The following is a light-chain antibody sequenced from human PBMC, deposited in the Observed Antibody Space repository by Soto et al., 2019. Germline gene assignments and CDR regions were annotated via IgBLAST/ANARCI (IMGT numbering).Light chain of an antibody. Sequence: DIQMTQSPSSLSASVGDRVTITCRASQGISNYLAWYQQKPGKVPKLLIYASSTLQSGVPSRFSGSGSGTEFSLAIGSLQPEDVATYYCQKYNGAPRAFGEGPKVELK. CDR2: ASS. CDR1: QGISNY. J-gene: IGKJ1*01. CDR3: QKYNGAPRA. V-gene: IGKV1-27*01.